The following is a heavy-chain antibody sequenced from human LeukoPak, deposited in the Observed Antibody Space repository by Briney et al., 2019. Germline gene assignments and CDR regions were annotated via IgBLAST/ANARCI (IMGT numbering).Heavy chain of an antibody. V-gene: IGHV4-59*05. CDR3: ATTDSSSSYYYYMDV. D-gene: IGHD6-6*01. CDR2: IYYSGST. J-gene: IGHJ6*03. CDR1: GFTFSDYY. Sequence: GSLRLSCAASGFTFSDYYMSWIRQAPGKGLEWIGSIYYSGSTYYNPSLKSRVTISVDTSKNQFSLKLSSVTAADTAVYYCATTDSSSSYYYYMDVWGKGTTVTVSS.